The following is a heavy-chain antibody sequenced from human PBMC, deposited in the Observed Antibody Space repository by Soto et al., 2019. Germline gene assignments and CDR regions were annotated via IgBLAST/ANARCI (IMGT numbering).Heavy chain of an antibody. D-gene: IGHD3-10*01. Sequence: GGSLRLSCAASGFTFSSYAMSWVRQAPGKGLEWVSAISGSGGSTYYADSVKGQFTISRDNSKNTLYLQMNSLRAEDTAVYYCAKGGSGSYYSTYPDYWGQGTLVTVSS. CDR1: GFTFSSYA. CDR3: AKGGSGSYYSTYPDY. CDR2: ISGSGGST. V-gene: IGHV3-23*01. J-gene: IGHJ4*02.